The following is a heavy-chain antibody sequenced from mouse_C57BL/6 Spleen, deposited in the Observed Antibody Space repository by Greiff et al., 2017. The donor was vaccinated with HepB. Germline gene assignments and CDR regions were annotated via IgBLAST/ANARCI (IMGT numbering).Heavy chain of an antibody. J-gene: IGHJ2*01. D-gene: IGHD1-1*01. CDR2: IDPSDSET. V-gene: IGHV1-52*01. Sequence: QVQLQQPGAELVRPGSSVKLSCKASGYTFTSYWMHWVKQRPIQGLEWIGNIDPSDSETHYNQKFKDKATLTVDKSSSTAYMQLSSLTSEDSAVHYCARRITTGGYFDYWGQGTTLTVSS. CDR3: ARRITTGGYFDY. CDR1: GYTFTSYW.